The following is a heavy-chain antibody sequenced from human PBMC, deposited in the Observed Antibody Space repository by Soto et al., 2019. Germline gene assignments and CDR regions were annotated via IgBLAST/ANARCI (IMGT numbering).Heavy chain of an antibody. CDR3: ARRTQLWLNYYYYGMDV. J-gene: IGHJ6*02. CDR1: GGSFSGYY. D-gene: IGHD5-18*01. Sequence: QVQLQQWGAGLLKPSETLSLTCAVYGGSFSGYYWSWIRQPPGKGLEWIGEINHSGSTNYNPSLKSRVTISVDTSKNQFSLKLSSVTAADTAVYYCARRTQLWLNYYYYGMDVWGQGTTVTVS. V-gene: IGHV4-34*01. CDR2: INHSGST.